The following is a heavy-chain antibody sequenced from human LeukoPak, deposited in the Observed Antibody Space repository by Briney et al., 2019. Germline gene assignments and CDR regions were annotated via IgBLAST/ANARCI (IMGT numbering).Heavy chain of an antibody. V-gene: IGHV3-9*01. D-gene: IGHD3-10*01. CDR3: AKDLIWFGELLYQE. CDR1: GFTFDDYA. CDR2: ISWNSGSI. J-gene: IGHJ4*02. Sequence: PGRSLRLSCAASGFTFDDYAMHWVRQAPGKGLEWVSGISWNSGSIGYADSVKGRFTISRDNAKNSLYLQMNSLRAEDTALYYCAKDLIWFGELLYQEWGQGTLVTVSS.